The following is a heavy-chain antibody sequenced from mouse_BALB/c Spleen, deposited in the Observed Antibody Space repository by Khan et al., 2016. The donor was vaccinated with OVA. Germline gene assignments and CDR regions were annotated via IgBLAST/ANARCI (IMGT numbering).Heavy chain of an antibody. Sequence: EVQRVESGGGLVQPGGSRKLSCAASGFTFSSFGMHWVRQAPKKGLEWVAYISSGSSTIYYVDTVKGRFTISRDNPKNTLFLQMPSLRSEDTAMLYCASSGGNYHWYFDVWGAGTSVTVSS. V-gene: IGHV5-17*02. CDR3: ASSGGNYHWYFDV. D-gene: IGHD2-1*01. CDR1: GFTFSSFG. J-gene: IGHJ1*01. CDR2: ISSGSSTI.